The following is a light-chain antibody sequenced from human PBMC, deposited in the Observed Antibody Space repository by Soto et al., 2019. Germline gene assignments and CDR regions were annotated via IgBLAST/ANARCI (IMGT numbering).Light chain of an antibody. CDR1: QSVSGY. CDR3: QQRSYPIT. Sequence: EIVLTHSPSTLSLSPWERATLSFMAIQSVSGYLAWYQQKPGQAPRLLIYGASSRATGIPDRFSGSGSGTDFTLTISSLEPEDFAVYYCQQRSYPITFGQGTRLENK. CDR2: GAS. J-gene: IGKJ5*01. V-gene: IGKV3-11*01.